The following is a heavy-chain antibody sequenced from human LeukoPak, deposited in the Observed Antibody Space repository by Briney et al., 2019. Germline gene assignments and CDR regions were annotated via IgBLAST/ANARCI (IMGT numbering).Heavy chain of an antibody. CDR1: GVSISSSSYC. V-gene: IGHV4-39*01. D-gene: IGHD2-15*01. CDR3: ARQQCNGGSCYSRAIWFDP. J-gene: IGHJ5*02. Sequence: SETLSLTCTVSGVSISSSSYCWGWIRQPPGKGLEWIGSICYSGSTYYNSSLKSRLTISVDTSKNQFSVKLSSVTAADTAVYYCARQQCNGGSCYSRAIWFDPWGQGTLVTVSS. CDR2: ICYSGST.